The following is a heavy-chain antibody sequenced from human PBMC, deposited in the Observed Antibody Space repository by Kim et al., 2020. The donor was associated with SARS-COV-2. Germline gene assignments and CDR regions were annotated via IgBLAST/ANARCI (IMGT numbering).Heavy chain of an antibody. Sequence: GGSLRLSCAASGFTFSSYSMNWVRQAPGKGLEWVSSISSSSSYIYYADSVKGRFTISRDNAKNSLYLQMNSLRAEDTAVYYCARDRAEGIAAAGTFVLLSGFDYWGQGTLVTVSS. CDR1: GFTFSSYS. V-gene: IGHV3-21*01. J-gene: IGHJ4*02. D-gene: IGHD6-13*01. CDR3: ARDRAEGIAAAGTFVLLSGFDY. CDR2: ISSSSSYI.